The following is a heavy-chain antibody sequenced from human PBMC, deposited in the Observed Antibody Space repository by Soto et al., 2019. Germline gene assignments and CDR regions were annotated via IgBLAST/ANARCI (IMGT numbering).Heavy chain of an antibody. CDR3: ARYCSSTSCYDNWFDP. J-gene: IGHJ5*02. CDR2: ISAYNGNT. D-gene: IGHD2-2*01. V-gene: IGHV1-18*01. Sequence: QVQLVQSGAEVKKPGASVKVSCKASGYTFTSYGISWVRQAPGQGLEWMGWISAYNGNTNYAQKLQGRVTMTTDTSTSTAYMGLKSLRSDDTAVYYCARYCSSTSCYDNWFDPWGQGTLVNVSS. CDR1: GYTFTSYG.